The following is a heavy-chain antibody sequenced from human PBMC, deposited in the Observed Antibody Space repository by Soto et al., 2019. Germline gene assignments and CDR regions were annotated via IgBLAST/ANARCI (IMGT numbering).Heavy chain of an antibody. CDR3: ARDTYYYDSSGQPY. J-gene: IGHJ4*02. D-gene: IGHD3-22*01. V-gene: IGHV3-53*01. Sequence: EVQLVESGGGLIQPGGSLRVSCAASGFTVSRSYMSWVRQAPGKGLEWVSVIYSGGSTNYADSVKGRFTISRDNSKKTLYLQMNSLRVEDTAVYYCARDTYYYDSSGQPYCGQGTLVTVSS. CDR2: IYSGGST. CDR1: GFTVSRSY.